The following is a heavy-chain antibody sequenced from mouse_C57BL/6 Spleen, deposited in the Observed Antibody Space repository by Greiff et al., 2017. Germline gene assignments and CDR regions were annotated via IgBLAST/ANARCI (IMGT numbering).Heavy chain of an antibody. CDR2: IYPGSGNT. D-gene: IGHD1-1*01. CDR1: GYTFTDYY. CDR3: ARTPHYYGSSYYWYFDV. J-gene: IGHJ1*03. V-gene: IGHV1-76*01. Sequence: QVQLQQSGAELVRPGASVKLSCKASGYTFTDYYINWVKQRPGQGLEWIARIYPGSGNTYYNEKFKGKATLTAEKSSSTAYMQLSSLKSEDSAVYFCARTPHYYGSSYYWYFDVWGTGTTVTVSS.